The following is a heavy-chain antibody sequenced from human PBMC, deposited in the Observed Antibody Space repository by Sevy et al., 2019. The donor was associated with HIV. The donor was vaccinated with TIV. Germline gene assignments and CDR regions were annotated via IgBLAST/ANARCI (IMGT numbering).Heavy chain of an antibody. V-gene: IGHV3-7*04. CDR3: VRAVGGADAY. Sequence: GGSLRLSCAASGFTFSNFWMSWVRQAPGKGLEWVANINQDGSNIYYVNSVKGRFSISRDNTEYSVYLQMNGLRAEDTAVYYCVRAVGGADAYWGQGTLVTVSS. D-gene: IGHD2-21*02. J-gene: IGHJ4*02. CDR1: GFTFSNFW. CDR2: INQDGSNI.